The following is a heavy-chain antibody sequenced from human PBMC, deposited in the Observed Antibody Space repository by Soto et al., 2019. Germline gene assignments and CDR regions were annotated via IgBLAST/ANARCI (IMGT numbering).Heavy chain of an antibody. Sequence: PGGSLRLSCVASGFTFSCYAMHWVRQSPGTGLRWVAALPHDGGNEYYTDSVQGRFIISRDNSKSTLFLQMFSLRPDDTAVYYCVXGGHLVGAPLTSTGGLFWGQGAPVTVSS. J-gene: IGHJ1*01. CDR2: LPHDGGNE. D-gene: IGHD1-26*01. CDR3: VXGGHLVGAPLTSTGGLF. CDR1: GFTFSCYA. V-gene: IGHV3-30*04.